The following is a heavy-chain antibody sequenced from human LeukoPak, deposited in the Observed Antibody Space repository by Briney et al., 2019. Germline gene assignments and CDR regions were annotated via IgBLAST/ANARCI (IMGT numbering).Heavy chain of an antibody. V-gene: IGHV4-34*01. CDR2: INRRGST. CDR3: ARVTAAGGTDDAFDI. D-gene: IGHD6-13*01. CDR1: GGSFSNY. Sequence: SETLSLTWAVYGGSFSNYWGWIRQPPGKGLEWIGEINRRGSTNYNPSLKSRVTISVDTSKNQFSLNLNSLTAADTAVYYCARVTAAGGTDDAFDIWSQGTMVSVSS. J-gene: IGHJ3*02.